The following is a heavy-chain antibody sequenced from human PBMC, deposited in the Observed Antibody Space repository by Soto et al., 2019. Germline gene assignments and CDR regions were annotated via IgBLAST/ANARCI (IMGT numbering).Heavy chain of an antibody. D-gene: IGHD1-26*01. CDR2: IYHSGST. CDR1: GGSISSGGYS. J-gene: IGHJ6*02. Sequence: SETLSLTCAVSGGSISSGGYSWSWIRQPPGKGLEWIGYIYHSGSTYYNPSLKSRVTISVDRSKNQFSLKLSSVTAADTAVYYCASGSYYPGMDVWGQGTTVTVSS. V-gene: IGHV4-30-2*01. CDR3: ASGSYYPGMDV.